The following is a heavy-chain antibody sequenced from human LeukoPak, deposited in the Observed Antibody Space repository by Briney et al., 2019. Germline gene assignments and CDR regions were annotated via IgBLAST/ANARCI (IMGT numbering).Heavy chain of an antibody. D-gene: IGHD4-11*01. CDR2: VSGSGSST. CDR3: AKAQRSIRQYFYDGMDV. V-gene: IGHV3-23*01. Sequence: GGSLRLSCAASGFTFSSYAMSWVRQAPGKGLEWVSVVSGSGSSTYYADSVKGRFTISRDNSKNTLYLQMNSLRAEDTAVYFCAKAQRSIRQYFYDGMDVWGQGATVTVSS. J-gene: IGHJ6*02. CDR1: GFTFSSYA.